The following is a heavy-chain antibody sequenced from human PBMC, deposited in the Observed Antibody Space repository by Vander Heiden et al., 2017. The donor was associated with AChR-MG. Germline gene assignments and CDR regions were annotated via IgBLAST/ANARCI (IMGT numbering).Heavy chain of an antibody. CDR3: AKDHISYSYYYGLEV. CDR1: EFPLRTSA. D-gene: IGHD2-21*01. CDR2: ISSSGENT. J-gene: IGHJ6*02. Sequence: EVQLLESGGGLVQPGGPLRFPCAPSEFPLRTSAMTWVRQAPGKGLEWVASISSSGENTYYADSVKGRFTISRDDSKSTLYLQMNSLRAEDTAMYYCAKDHISYSYYYGLEVWGRGTKGTVSS. V-gene: IGHV3-23*01.